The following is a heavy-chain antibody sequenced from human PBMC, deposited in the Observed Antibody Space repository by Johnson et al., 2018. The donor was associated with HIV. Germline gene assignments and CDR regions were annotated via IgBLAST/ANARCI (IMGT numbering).Heavy chain of an antibody. CDR2: INKDGSAK. V-gene: IGHV3-7*01. CDR1: GFTFSNAW. D-gene: IGHD4-23*01. CDR3: ARALRWPNAFDI. Sequence: VQLVESGGGVVQPGRSLRLSCAASGFTFSNAWMSWVRQAPGKGLEWVANINKDGSAKYYVDSVKGRFTISRDNATNSLYLQLSSLRAEETTIYYCARALRWPNAFDIWGQGTLVTVSS. J-gene: IGHJ3*02.